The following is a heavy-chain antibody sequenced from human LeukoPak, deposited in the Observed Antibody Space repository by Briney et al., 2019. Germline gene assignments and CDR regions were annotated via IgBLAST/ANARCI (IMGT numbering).Heavy chain of an antibody. CDR3: ATDRYCSSTSCYAGRGYWFDP. J-gene: IGHJ5*02. Sequence: ASVKVSCKASGYTLTELSMHWVRQAPGKGLEWMGGFDPEDGETIYAQKFQGRVTMTEDTSTDTAYMELGSLRSEDTAVYYCATDRYCSSTSCYAGRGYWFDPWGQGTLVTVSS. CDR1: GYTLTELS. CDR2: FDPEDGET. V-gene: IGHV1-24*01. D-gene: IGHD2-2*01.